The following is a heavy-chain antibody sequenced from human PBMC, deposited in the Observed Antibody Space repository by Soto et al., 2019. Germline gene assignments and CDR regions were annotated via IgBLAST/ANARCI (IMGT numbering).Heavy chain of an antibody. J-gene: IGHJ6*01. Sequence: SETLSLTCTVSGGSISSYYWSWIRQPPGKGLKWIGYIYYSGSTNYNPSHKSRVTISVDTSKNQFSLKLSSVTAADTAVYYCARAYYVYGGSSQTYYYYYGMDVWGQGTTVTVSS. CDR1: GGSISSYY. D-gene: IGHD1-26*01. CDR2: IYYSGST. CDR3: ARAYYVYGGSSQTYYYYYGMDV. V-gene: IGHV4-59*01.